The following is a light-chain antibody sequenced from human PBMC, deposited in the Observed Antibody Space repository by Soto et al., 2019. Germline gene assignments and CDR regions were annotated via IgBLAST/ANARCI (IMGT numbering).Light chain of an antibody. CDR2: LGS. J-gene: IGKJ2*01. CDR3: MQGLQTPS. CDR1: QSLLHSDGYTY. Sequence: DIVMTQSPLSLPVTPGEPASISCRSSQSLLHSDGYTYLDWYLQKPGQAPQLLIYLGSNRASGVPARFIGSGSGTDFTLKISRVEAEDVGVYYCMQGLQTPSFGQGTKLEIK. V-gene: IGKV2-28*01.